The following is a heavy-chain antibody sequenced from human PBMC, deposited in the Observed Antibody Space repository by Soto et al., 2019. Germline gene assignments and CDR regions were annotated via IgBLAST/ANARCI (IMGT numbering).Heavy chain of an antibody. J-gene: IGHJ5*02. V-gene: IGHV4-34*01. CDR2: INHSGST. Sequence: SETLSLTCAVYGGSFSGYYWSWLRQPPGKGLEWIGEINHSGSTNYNPSLRSRVTISVDTSKNQFSLKLSSVTAADTAVYYCARVIAVRGWFDPWGQGTLVTVS. CDR1: GGSFSGYY. D-gene: IGHD6-19*01. CDR3: ARVIAVRGWFDP.